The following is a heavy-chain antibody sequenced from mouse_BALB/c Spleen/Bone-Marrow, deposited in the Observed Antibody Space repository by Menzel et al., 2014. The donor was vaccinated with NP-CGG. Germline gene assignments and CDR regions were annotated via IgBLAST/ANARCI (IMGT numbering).Heavy chain of an antibody. CDR2: LNPSSSRI. J-gene: IGHJ1*01. CDR1: RYDFRRYW. D-gene: IGHD2-3*01. V-gene: IGHV4-1*02. CDR3: ARRGWSCYWSLDV. Sequence: EVQVVESGGGLEQPGGSLKLSCAASRYDFRRYWMSWGRQAPGKGLEWVGELNPSSSRINYTTSLKDKFIISRDTAKNALYLQMSKVRSDDTALYSYARRGWSCYWSLDVFRAGTTVTVSS.